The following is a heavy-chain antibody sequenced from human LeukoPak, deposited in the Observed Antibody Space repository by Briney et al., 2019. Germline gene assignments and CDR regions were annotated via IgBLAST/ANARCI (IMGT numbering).Heavy chain of an antibody. CDR2: IYYTGST. Sequence: SETLSLTCTVSGVSISSSSYYWGWIRQPPGRGLEWIGSIYYTGSTYYNPSLKSRVTISVDTSKNQFSLKLSSVTAADTAVYYCARRIAAAGTCMDVWGQGTTVTVSS. CDR3: ARRIAAAGTCMDV. CDR1: GVSISSSSYY. D-gene: IGHD6-13*01. J-gene: IGHJ6*02. V-gene: IGHV4-39*07.